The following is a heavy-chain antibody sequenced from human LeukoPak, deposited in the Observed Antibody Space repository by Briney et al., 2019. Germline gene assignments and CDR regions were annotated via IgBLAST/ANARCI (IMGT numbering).Heavy chain of an antibody. CDR2: IYYSGST. Sequence: SETLSLTCTVSGGSISSGGYYWSWIRQHPGKGLEWIGYIYYSGSTYYNPSLKSRVTISADTSKNQFSLKLSSVTAADTAVYYCARGLVVPAAIDYNWFDPWGQGTLVTVSS. V-gene: IGHV4-31*03. CDR1: GGSISSGGYY. J-gene: IGHJ5*02. D-gene: IGHD2-2*02. CDR3: ARGLVVPAAIDYNWFDP.